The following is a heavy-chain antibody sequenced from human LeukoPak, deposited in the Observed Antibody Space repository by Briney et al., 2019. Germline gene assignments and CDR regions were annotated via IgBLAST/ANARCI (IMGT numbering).Heavy chain of an antibody. CDR3: AKDLYYFGSGSHDY. D-gene: IGHD3-10*01. J-gene: IGHJ4*02. CDR2: ISGSADIT. V-gene: IGHV3-23*01. Sequence: PGGSLRLSCAASGFIFSSYAMSWVRQAPGKGLEWVSGISGSADITDYADSVKGRLTISRDNSKNTLYLQMNSLRAEDTAVYYCAKDLYYFGSGSHDYWGQGTLVTVSS. CDR1: GFIFSSYA.